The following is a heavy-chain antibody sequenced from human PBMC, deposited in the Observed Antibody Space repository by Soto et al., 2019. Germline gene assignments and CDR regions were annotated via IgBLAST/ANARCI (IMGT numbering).Heavy chain of an antibody. CDR2: ISGSGGST. D-gene: IGHD2-8*01. CDR1: GFTFSSYA. J-gene: IGHJ3*02. Sequence: PGGSLRLSCAASGFTFSSYAMTWVRQAPGKGLEWVSAISGSGGSTYYADSVKGRFTISRDNSKNMLYLQMNSLRAEDTAVYYCAKDGFSIVLMVYYPDAGDAFDIWGQGTMVTVSS. CDR3: AKDGFSIVLMVYYPDAGDAFDI. V-gene: IGHV3-23*01.